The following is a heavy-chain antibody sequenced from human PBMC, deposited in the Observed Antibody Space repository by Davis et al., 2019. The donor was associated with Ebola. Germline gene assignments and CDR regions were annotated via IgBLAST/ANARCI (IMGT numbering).Heavy chain of an antibody. Sequence: ASVKVSCKASGYTFTNYYMHWVRQAPGQGLEWMGWISPYNGNTDSIQKLQGRVLLTTDTSTSTAYMELRSLTSDDTAVYYCARGAIAASGNPHLGHWGQGTLVTVSS. D-gene: IGHD6-13*01. CDR2: ISPYNGNT. J-gene: IGHJ4*02. V-gene: IGHV1-18*04. CDR3: ARGAIAASGNPHLGH. CDR1: GYTFTNYY.